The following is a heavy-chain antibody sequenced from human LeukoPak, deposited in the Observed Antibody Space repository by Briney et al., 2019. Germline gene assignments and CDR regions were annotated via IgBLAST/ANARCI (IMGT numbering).Heavy chain of an antibody. Sequence: GGSLRLSCAASGFTFSSYAMHWVRQAPGKGLEWVAVISYDGGNKYYADSVKGRFTISRDNSKNTLFLQMNSLRAEDTAVYYCARTCSSSWGHWGQGTLVTVSS. CDR1: GFTFSSYA. V-gene: IGHV3-30*04. D-gene: IGHD6-13*01. J-gene: IGHJ4*02. CDR3: ARTCSSSWGH. CDR2: ISYDGGNK.